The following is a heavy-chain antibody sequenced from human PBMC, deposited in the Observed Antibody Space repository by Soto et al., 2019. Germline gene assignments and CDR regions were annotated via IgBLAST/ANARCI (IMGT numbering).Heavy chain of an antibody. CDR3: ARMGGWFNDYGFDY. D-gene: IGHD4-17*01. J-gene: IGHJ4*02. Sequence: ASVKVSCKASGYTFTGYYMHWVRQAPGQGLEWMGWINPNSGGTNYAQKFQGWVTMTRDTSISTAYMELSRLRSDDTAVYYCARMGGWFNDYGFDYWGQGTLVTVSS. CDR1: GYTFTGYY. CDR2: INPNSGGT. V-gene: IGHV1-2*04.